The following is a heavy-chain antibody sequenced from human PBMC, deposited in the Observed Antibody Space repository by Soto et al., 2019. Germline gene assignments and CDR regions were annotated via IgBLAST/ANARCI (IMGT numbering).Heavy chain of an antibody. Sequence: QVQLQASGPGLVKPSETLSLTCTVSRGSISSYYWSWIRQPPGKGLEWIGYIPYSGNTNYNASLMSRVPVSVDTSTSQFSLRATSVTAADTAVYYCASIRGFGEGSPYFDYWGQAARFTVSS. CDR2: IPYSGNT. D-gene: IGHD3-3*01. CDR1: RGSISSYY. CDR3: ASIRGFGEGSPYFDY. V-gene: IGHV4-59*01. J-gene: IGHJ4*02.